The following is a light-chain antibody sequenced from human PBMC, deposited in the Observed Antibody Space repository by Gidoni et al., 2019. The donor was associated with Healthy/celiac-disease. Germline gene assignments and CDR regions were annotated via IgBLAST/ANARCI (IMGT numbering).Light chain of an antibody. CDR1: QVISSW. CDR2: AAS. CDR3: QQANSFPRT. J-gene: IGKJ1*01. Sequence: IQMTQSPSSVSASVGDRVTITGRASQVISSWLAWYQQKPGKAPKLLIYAASSLQSGVPSRFSGSGSGTDFTLTISSLQPEDFATYYCQQANSFPRTFXXXTKVEIK. V-gene: IGKV1-12*01.